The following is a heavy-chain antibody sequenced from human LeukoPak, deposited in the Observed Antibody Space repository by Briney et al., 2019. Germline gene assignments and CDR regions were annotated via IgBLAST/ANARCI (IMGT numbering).Heavy chain of an antibody. J-gene: IGHJ4*02. CDR1: GFTFTSTA. CDR2: TLVGSGNT. CDR3: ASDPPYTSSSAW. V-gene: IGHV1-58*01. Sequence: GTSVTVSCKASGFTFTSTAVQWVRQARGQRLEWIGWTLVGSGNTNYAQMFQERVTLTWDVSTSTAYMVLSSLRSEDTAIYYCASDPPYTSSSAWWGQGTPVTVSS. D-gene: IGHD2-2*01.